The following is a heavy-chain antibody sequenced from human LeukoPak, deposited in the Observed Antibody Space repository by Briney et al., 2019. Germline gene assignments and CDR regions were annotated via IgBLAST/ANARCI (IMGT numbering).Heavy chain of an antibody. CDR1: GGSISTSNYY. D-gene: IGHD6-13*01. V-gene: IGHV4-39*07. J-gene: IGHJ3*02. Sequence: PSETLSLTCTVSGGSISTSNYYWGWIRQPPGKGLEWIGSIYYSGSTYYNPSLKSRVAISVVTSKNQFSLKLSSVTAADTAVYYCARDLYSSRTNDAVIWGLGTMVTVSS. CDR3: ARDLYSSRTNDAVI. CDR2: IYYSGST.